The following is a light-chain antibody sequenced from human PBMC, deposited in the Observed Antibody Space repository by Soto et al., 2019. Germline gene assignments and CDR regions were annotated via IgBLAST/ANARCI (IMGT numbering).Light chain of an antibody. Sequence: DIQMTPSPSILSASVGDSVTITCRASQTIDSWVAWYQQKPGKAPKLLISAASSLQSGVPSRFSGSGSGTDFTLTISSLQPEDFATYYCQQANIFPYTFGQGTKVDIK. CDR3: QQANIFPYT. CDR2: AAS. V-gene: IGKV1-12*01. CDR1: QTIDSW. J-gene: IGKJ2*01.